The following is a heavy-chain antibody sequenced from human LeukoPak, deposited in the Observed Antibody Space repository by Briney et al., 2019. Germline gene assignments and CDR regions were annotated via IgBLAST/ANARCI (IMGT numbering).Heavy chain of an antibody. D-gene: IGHD3-22*01. CDR3: ARTYYDDSSGYPRVHWIDP. Sequence: GGSLRLSCAASGFTVSSNYMSWVRQAPGKGLEWVSVIYSGGSTYYADSVKGRFTISRDNSKNTLYLQMNSLRAEDTAVYYCARTYYDDSSGYPRVHWIDPWGQGTLVTVSS. CDR2: IYSGGST. J-gene: IGHJ5*02. V-gene: IGHV3-66*01. CDR1: GFTVSSNY.